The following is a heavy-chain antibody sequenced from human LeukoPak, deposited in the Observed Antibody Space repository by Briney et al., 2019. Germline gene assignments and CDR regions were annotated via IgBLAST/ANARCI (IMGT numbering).Heavy chain of an antibody. Sequence: SETLSLTCTVSGGSISSSSYYWGWIRQPPGKGLEWIGYIYHSGSTNYNPSLKSRVTISVDTSKNEFSLKLTSVTAADTAVYYCAREANYYGSGSYFEGTFGYWGQGSLVTVSS. CDR2: IYHSGST. CDR1: GGSISSSSYY. J-gene: IGHJ4*02. V-gene: IGHV4-61*01. CDR3: AREANYYGSGSYFEGTFGY. D-gene: IGHD3-10*01.